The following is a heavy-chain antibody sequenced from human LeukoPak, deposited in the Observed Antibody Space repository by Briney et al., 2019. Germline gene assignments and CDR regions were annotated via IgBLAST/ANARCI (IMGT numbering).Heavy chain of an antibody. J-gene: IGHJ3*02. Sequence: GGSLRLSCAASGFTFDDYAMHWVRQAPGKGLEWVSSISRSGRHTYYAGSVKGRFTISRDNAKNSLYLQMNSLRAEDTAVYYCARVKEASAFDIWGQGTMVTVSS. D-gene: IGHD5-12*01. V-gene: IGHV3-21*01. CDR1: GFTFDDYA. CDR3: ARVKEASAFDI. CDR2: ISRSGRHT.